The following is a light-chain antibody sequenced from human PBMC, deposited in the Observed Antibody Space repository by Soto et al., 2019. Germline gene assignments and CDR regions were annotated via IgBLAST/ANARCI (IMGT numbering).Light chain of an antibody. CDR3: AAWDDSLNGVV. CDR2: YNN. J-gene: IGLJ2*01. V-gene: IGLV1-44*01. Sequence: QSVLTQPPSTSGTPGQRVTISCSGASSNIGSNTVNWYQHLPGTAPKLLIYYNNQRPSGVPDRFSGSRSCTSASLAITGLQSGDDAYYYCAAWDDSLNGVVFGGGTKLTVL. CDR1: SSNIGSNT.